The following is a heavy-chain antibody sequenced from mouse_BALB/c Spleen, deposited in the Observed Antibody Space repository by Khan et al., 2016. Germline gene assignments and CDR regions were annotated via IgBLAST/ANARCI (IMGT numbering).Heavy chain of an antibody. J-gene: IGHJ4*01. CDR1: GFNIKDTY. Sequence: VQLQQPGAELVKPGASVKLSCTASGFNIKDTYMHWVKQRPEQGLEWIGRIDPANGNTKYDPKFQGKATITADTSSNTAYLQLSSLTSEDTDVYYCANYYGSSYAMDYWGQGTSVTVSS. CDR3: ANYYGSSYAMDY. D-gene: IGHD1-1*01. V-gene: IGHV14-3*02. CDR2: IDPANGNT.